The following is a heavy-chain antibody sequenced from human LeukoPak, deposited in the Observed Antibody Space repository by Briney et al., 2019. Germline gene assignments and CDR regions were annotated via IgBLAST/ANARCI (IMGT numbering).Heavy chain of an antibody. CDR1: GFTFSSYE. CDR2: ISSSGSTI. V-gene: IGHV3-48*03. D-gene: IGHD3-16*01. Sequence: GGSLRLSCAASGFTFSSYEMNWVRQAPGKGVEWVSYISSSGSTIYYADSVRGRFTISRDNAKNSLYLQMNSLRAEDTAVYYWARLRLGAFDIWGQGTMVTVSS. J-gene: IGHJ3*02. CDR3: ARLRLGAFDI.